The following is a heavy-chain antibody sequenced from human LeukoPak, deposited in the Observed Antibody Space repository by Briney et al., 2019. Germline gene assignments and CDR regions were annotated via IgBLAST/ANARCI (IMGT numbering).Heavy chain of an antibody. J-gene: IGHJ4*02. CDR2: INHSGST. CDR3: ARGSRWLRLHY. V-gene: IGHV4-34*01. Sequence: ASETLFLTCAVYGGSFSGYYWSWIRQPPGKGLEWIGEINHSGSTNYNPSLKSRVTISVDTSKNQFSLKLSSVTAADTAVYYCARGSRWLRLHYWGQGTLVTVSS. CDR1: GGSFSGYY. D-gene: IGHD5-12*01.